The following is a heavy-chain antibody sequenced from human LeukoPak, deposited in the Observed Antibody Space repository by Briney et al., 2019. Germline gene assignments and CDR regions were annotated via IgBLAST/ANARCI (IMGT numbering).Heavy chain of an antibody. D-gene: IGHD3-9*01. Sequence: PGGSLRLSCAASGFTFSSYAMSWVRQAPGKGLEWVSAISGSGGSTYYADSVKGRFTISRDNSKNTLYLQMNSLRAEDTAVYYCAFHYDILTGFDYFDYWAREPWSPPPQ. CDR3: AFHYDILTGFDYFDY. J-gene: IGHJ4*02. CDR2: ISGSGGST. V-gene: IGHV3-23*01. CDR1: GFTFSSYA.